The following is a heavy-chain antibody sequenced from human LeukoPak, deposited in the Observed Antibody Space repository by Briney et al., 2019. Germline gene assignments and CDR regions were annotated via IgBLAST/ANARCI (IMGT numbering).Heavy chain of an antibody. CDR3: ARDITAKYSFDY. D-gene: IGHD3-10*01. CDR1: GFTFDDYA. CDR2: ISWNSGSI. V-gene: IGHV3-9*01. Sequence: GGSLRLSCAAYGFTFDDYAMHWVRQAPGKGLEWVSGISWNSGSIGYADSVKGRFTISRDNSKNTLYLQMNSLRAEDTAVYYCARDITAKYSFDYWGQGTLVTVSS. J-gene: IGHJ4*02.